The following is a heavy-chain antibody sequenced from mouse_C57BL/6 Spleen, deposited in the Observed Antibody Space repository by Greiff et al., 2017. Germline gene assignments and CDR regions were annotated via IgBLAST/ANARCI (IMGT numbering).Heavy chain of an antibody. V-gene: IGHV5-9-1*02. Sequence: EVQRVESGEGLVKPGGSLKLSCAASGFTFSSYAMSWVRQTPEKRLEWVAYISSGGDYIYYADTVKGRFTISRDNARNTLYLQMSSLKSEDTAMYYCTRDGGNYDAMDYWGQGTSVTVSS. D-gene: IGHD2-1*01. J-gene: IGHJ4*01. CDR3: TRDGGNYDAMDY. CDR1: GFTFSSYA. CDR2: ISSGGDYI.